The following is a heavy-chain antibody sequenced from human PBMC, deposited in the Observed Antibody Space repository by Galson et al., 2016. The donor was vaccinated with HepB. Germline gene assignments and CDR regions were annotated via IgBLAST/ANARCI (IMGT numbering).Heavy chain of an antibody. CDR1: GYIFINYG. D-gene: IGHD3-10*01. CDR2: INPENGNR. Sequence: SVKVSCKASGYIFINYGMHWVRQAPGRRPEWMAWINPENGNRKFSQKFQGRVNITEDTSATTVYMELSSLISEDTAVYFCARGPLRGPFVYYYGMDVWGQGTPVTVSS. CDR3: ARGPLRGPFVYYYGMDV. J-gene: IGHJ6*02. V-gene: IGHV1-3*01.